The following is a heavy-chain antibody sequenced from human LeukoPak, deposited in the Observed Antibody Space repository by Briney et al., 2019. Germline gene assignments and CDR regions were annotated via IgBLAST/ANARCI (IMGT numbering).Heavy chain of an antibody. D-gene: IGHD3-9*01. CDR2: IKPNSGDT. Sequence: GASVKVSCKASGYAFTTYAMNWVRQAPGQGLEWMGWIKPNSGDTNYAQKFQGRVTMTRDTSISTVYMELSRLRSEDTAVYYCARGGYFDWLLHSRHNWFDPWGQGTLVTVSS. V-gene: IGHV1-2*02. CDR1: GYAFTTYA. CDR3: ARGGYFDWLLHSRHNWFDP. J-gene: IGHJ5*02.